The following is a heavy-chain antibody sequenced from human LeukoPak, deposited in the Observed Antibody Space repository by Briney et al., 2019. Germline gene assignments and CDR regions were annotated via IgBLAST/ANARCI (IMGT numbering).Heavy chain of an antibody. D-gene: IGHD3-22*01. CDR1: GYSISSGYY. Sequence: SETLSLTCTVSGYSISSGYYWGWIRQPPGKGLEWIGSIYHSGSTYYNPSLKSRVTISVDTSKNQFSLKLSSVTAADTAVYYCARDPGDKYYYDSSGYYPRVVSDYWGQGTLVTVSS. CDR3: ARDPGDKYYYDSSGYYPRVVSDY. V-gene: IGHV4-38-2*02. J-gene: IGHJ4*02. CDR2: IYHSGST.